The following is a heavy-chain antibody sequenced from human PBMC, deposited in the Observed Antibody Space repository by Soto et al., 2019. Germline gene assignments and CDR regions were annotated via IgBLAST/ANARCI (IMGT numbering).Heavy chain of an antibody. J-gene: IGHJ5*02. CDR1: GFTFSSNA. D-gene: IGHD3-22*01. CDR2: ISGSGGST. CDR3: AKRVPDYYDSSGYYKP. V-gene: IGHV3-23*01. Sequence: GGSLRVSCSASGFTFSSNAMSWVRQAPGKGLEWVSAISGSGGSTYYADSVKGRFTISRDNSKNTLYLQMNSLRAEDTAVYYCAKRVPDYYDSSGYYKPWGQGTLVTVSS.